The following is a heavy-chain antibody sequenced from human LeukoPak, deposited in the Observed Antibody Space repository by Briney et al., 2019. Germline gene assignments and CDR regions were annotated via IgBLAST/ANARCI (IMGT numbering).Heavy chain of an antibody. V-gene: IGHV3-9*01. CDR1: GFTFDDYA. CDR3: AKDRYCSSTSCVDLYYFDY. CDR2: ISWNSGSI. J-gene: IGHJ4*02. Sequence: PGRSLRLSCAASGFTFDDYAMPWVRQAPGKGLEWVSGISWNSGSIGYADSVKGRFTISRDNAKNSLYLQMNSLRAEDTALYYCAKDRYCSSTSCVDLYYFDYWGQGTLVTVSS. D-gene: IGHD2-2*01.